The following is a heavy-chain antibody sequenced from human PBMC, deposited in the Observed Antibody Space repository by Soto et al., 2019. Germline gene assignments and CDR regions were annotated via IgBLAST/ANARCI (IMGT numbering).Heavy chain of an antibody. Sequence: GASVKVSCKASGGTFSSYAISWVRQAPGQGLEWMGGIIPIFGTANYAQKFQGRVTITADESTSTAYMELSSLRSEDTAVYYCASSRAYSYALPSPYWGQGTLVTVSS. CDR2: IIPIFGTA. D-gene: IGHD5-18*01. CDR3: ASSRAYSYALPSPY. V-gene: IGHV1-69*13. J-gene: IGHJ4*02. CDR1: GGTFSSYA.